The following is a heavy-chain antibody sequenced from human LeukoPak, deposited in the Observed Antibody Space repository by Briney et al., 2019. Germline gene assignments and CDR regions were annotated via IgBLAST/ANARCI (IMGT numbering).Heavy chain of an antibody. D-gene: IGHD3-22*01. CDR1: GGSFSGYY. V-gene: IGHV4-34*01. Sequence: SETLSLTCAVYGGSFSGYYWSWIRQPPGKGLEWIGEINHSGSTNYNPSLKSRVTISVDTSKNQFSLKLSSVTAADTAVYYCARGNPYDSSGYYRDAFDIWGKGTMVTVSS. CDR3: ARGNPYDSSGYYRDAFDI. CDR2: INHSGST. J-gene: IGHJ3*02.